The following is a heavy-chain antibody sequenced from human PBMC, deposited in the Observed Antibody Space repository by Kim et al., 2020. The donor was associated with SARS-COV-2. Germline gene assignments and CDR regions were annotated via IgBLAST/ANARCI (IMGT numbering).Heavy chain of an antibody. V-gene: IGHV1-24*01. CDR2: FDTEHGEK. Sequence: ASVKVSCKVSGNALNELAMHWVRQAPGKGLEWMGGFDTEHGEKVYAQKFQGRVTTTEDTTTDTAYMELTSLRSDDTAVYFCVTGTIWDYESMYYSGMDVW. CDR1: GNALNELA. CDR3: VTGTIWDYESMYYSGMDV. J-gene: IGHJ6*01. D-gene: IGHD4-17*01.